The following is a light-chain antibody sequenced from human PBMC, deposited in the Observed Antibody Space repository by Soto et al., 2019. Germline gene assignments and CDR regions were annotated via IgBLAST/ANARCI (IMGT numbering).Light chain of an antibody. J-gene: IGKJ4*01. CDR2: EAS. Sequence: EIVMTQSPATLSVSPGERATLSCRASQSVSSNFAWFQQKPGQPPRLLIYEASTRATGVPARFGGSGSGTEFTLTINSLQSEDFAVYYCQQYNNWPPLTFGGGTKVEIK. CDR3: QQYNNWPPLT. CDR1: QSVSSN. V-gene: IGKV3-15*01.